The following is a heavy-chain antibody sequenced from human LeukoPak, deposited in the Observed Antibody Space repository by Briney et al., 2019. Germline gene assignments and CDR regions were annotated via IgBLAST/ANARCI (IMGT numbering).Heavy chain of an antibody. D-gene: IGHD3-22*01. CDR3: ARLPYYYDSSGYLGIDY. V-gene: IGHV4-39*01. CDR1: GGSISSSSYY. CDR2: IYYSGST. Sequence: SETLSLTCTVSGGSISSSSYYWGWIRQPPGKGLEWIGSIYYSGSTYYNPSLKSRITISVDTSKNQFSLKLSSVTAADTAVYYCARLPYYYDSSGYLGIDYWGQGTLVTVSS. J-gene: IGHJ4*02.